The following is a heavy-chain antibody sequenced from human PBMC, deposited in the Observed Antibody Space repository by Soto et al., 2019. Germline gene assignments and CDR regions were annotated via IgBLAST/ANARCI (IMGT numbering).Heavy chain of an antibody. J-gene: IGHJ6*02. CDR3: ARVRVVPAAISPNGMDV. Sequence: QVQLQESGPGLVKPSGTLSLTCAVSGGSISSSNWWSWVRQPPGKGLEWIGEIYHSGCTNYNPALKSGVTISVDKSKDQFSLRLSSVPAADTAVYYCARVRVVPAAISPNGMDVWGQGTTVTVSS. D-gene: IGHD2-2*01. CDR1: GGSISSSNW. V-gene: IGHV4-4*02. CDR2: IYHSGCT.